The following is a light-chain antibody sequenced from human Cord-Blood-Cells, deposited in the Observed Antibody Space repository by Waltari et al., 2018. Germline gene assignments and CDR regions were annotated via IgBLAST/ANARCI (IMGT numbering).Light chain of an antibody. CDR1: SSDVGGYNY. Sequence: QSALTQPASVSGSPGQSITISCTGTSSDVGGYNYVSWYQQHPGKAPKLIIYDVSNRPSGVSNRVSGSKSGNTASLTISGLQAEDEADYYCSSYTSSSSPCVFGTGTKVTVL. J-gene: IGLJ1*01. CDR2: DVS. V-gene: IGLV2-14*01. CDR3: SSYTSSSSPCV.